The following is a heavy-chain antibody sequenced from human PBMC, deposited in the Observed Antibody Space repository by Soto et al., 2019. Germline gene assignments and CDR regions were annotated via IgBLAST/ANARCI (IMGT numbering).Heavy chain of an antibody. V-gene: IGHV1-46*01. CDR3: ARALHPDAFDI. CDR2: INPSGGST. J-gene: IGHJ3*02. Sequence: ASVKVACKASGYTFTSYYMHWVRQAPGQGLEWMGIINPSGGSTSYAQKFQGRVTMTRDTSTSTVYMELSSLRSEDTAVYYCARALHPDAFDIWGQGTMVTVSS. CDR1: GYTFTSYY.